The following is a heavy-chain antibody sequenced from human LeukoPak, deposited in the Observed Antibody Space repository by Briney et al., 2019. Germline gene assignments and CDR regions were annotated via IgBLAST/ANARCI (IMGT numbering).Heavy chain of an antibody. Sequence: GASVKVSCRASGYTFNAYHMHWVRQAPGQGLEWMGWINPNSGGTNYAQKFQGRVTITRNTSISTAYMELSSLRSEDTAVYYCARVPPHDAFDIWGQGTMVTVSS. J-gene: IGHJ3*02. CDR3: ARVPPHDAFDI. CDR1: GYTFNAYH. V-gene: IGHV1-2*02. CDR2: INPNSGGT.